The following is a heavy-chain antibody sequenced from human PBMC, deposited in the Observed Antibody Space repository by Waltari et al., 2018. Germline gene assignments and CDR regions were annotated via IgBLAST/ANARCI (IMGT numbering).Heavy chain of an antibody. CDR1: GGSFSGYY. J-gene: IGHJ6*03. CDR2: INHSGST. D-gene: IGHD6-13*01. CDR3: ARAYIAAAGTGYYYMDV. Sequence: QVQLQQWGAGLLKPSETLSLTCAVYGGSFSGYYWSWIRQPPGKGLEWIGEINHSGSTNYNPSLKSRVTISVDTSKNQFSLKLSSVTAADTAVYYCARAYIAAAGTGYYYMDVWGKGTTVTVSS. V-gene: IGHV4-34*01.